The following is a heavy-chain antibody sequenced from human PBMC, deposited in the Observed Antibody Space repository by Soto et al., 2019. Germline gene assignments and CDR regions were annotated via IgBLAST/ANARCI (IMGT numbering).Heavy chain of an antibody. CDR2: ISWNSGSI. V-gene: IGHV3-9*01. CDR1: GFTFDDYA. Sequence: LRLSCAASGFTFDDYAMHWVRQAPGKGLEWVSGISWNSGSIGYADSVKGRFTISRDNAKNPLYLQMNSLRAEDTALYYCAKDIXGGYSYGYSYYYYGMDVWGQGTTVTVSS. D-gene: IGHD5-18*01. CDR3: AKDIXGGYSYGYSYYYYGMDV. J-gene: IGHJ6*02.